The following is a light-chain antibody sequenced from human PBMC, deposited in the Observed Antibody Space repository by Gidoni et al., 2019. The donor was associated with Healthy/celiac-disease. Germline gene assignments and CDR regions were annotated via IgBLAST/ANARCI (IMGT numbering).Light chain of an antibody. V-gene: IGKV3-20*01. CDR2: GAS. CDR1: QSVSSSY. CDR3: QQYGSSPYT. J-gene: IGKJ2*01. Sequence: EIILPQSPGTLSLSPGESATLSCRASQSVSSSYLAWYQQKPGQAPRLLIYGASSRATGLPDRFSGSGSGTDFTLTISRLEPEDFAVYYCQQYGSSPYTFGQXTKLEIK.